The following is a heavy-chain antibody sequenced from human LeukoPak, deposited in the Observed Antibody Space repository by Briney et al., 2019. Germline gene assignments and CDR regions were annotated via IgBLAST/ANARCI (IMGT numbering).Heavy chain of an antibody. Sequence: GGSLRLSCAASGFSISHYYMAWVRQTPGKGLDWVSVIYTGGGTNYGDSVKGRFTISRDNSKNTLYLQMNSLRADDTAIYYCARGQAYCGADCYSDWGQGTLVTVSS. V-gene: IGHV3-66*01. CDR3: ARGQAYCGADCYSD. J-gene: IGHJ4*02. CDR1: GFSISHYY. CDR2: IYTGGGT. D-gene: IGHD2-21*02.